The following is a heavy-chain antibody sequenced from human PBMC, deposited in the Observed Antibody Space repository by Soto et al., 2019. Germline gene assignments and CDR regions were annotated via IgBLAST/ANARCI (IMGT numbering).Heavy chain of an antibody. D-gene: IGHD3-3*01. Sequence: ESGGGVVQPGRSLRLSCAASGFTFSSYAMHWVRQAPGKGLEWVAVISYDGSNKYYADSVKGRFTISRDNSKNTLYLQMNSLRAEDTAVYYCARDQAIFGVVITYYYYGMDVWGQGTTVTVSS. CDR1: GFTFSSYA. CDR3: ARDQAIFGVVITYYYYGMDV. CDR2: ISYDGSNK. J-gene: IGHJ6*02. V-gene: IGHV3-30-3*01.